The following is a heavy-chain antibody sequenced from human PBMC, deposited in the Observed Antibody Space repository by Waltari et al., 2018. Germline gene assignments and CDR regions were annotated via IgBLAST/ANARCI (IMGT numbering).Heavy chain of an antibody. V-gene: IGHV1-69*13. Sequence: QVQLVQSGAEVKKPGSSVEVSCKASGGTFRSYASSWVRQAPGQGLEWMGGIIPICGTANYAQKFQGRVTITADESTSTAYMELSSLRSEDTAVYYCARAASEYSGYVDYWGQGTLVTVSS. D-gene: IGHD5-12*01. J-gene: IGHJ4*02. CDR3: ARAASEYSGYVDY. CDR2: IIPICGTA. CDR1: GGTFRSYA.